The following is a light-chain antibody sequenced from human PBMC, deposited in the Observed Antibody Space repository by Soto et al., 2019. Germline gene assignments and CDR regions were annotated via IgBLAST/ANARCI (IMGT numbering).Light chain of an antibody. V-gene: IGKV3-15*01. CDR1: QGVSSN. CDR3: QPYKNWPSNTT. CDR2: AAS. Sequence: EMVLTQSPATLSVSPGERATLSCRASQGVSSNLAWYQQKPGQAPRLLIYAASTRAAGIPARFSGSGAWTKFPFTLRRPQSEDFAGYYLQPYKNWPSNTTFGQGTKVEVK. J-gene: IGKJ1*01.